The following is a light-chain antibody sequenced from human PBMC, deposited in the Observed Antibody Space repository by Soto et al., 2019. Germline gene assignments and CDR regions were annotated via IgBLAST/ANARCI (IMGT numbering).Light chain of an antibody. J-gene: IGKJ1*01. CDR3: QQYNSYSPWT. CDR1: QSISNW. V-gene: IGKV1-5*01. CDR2: DAS. Sequence: DIQMTQSPSTLSASVGDRVTIGCRASQSISNWLAWYQQKPGKAPKLLIYDASTLESGVPSRFSGSGSGTEFTLTISSLRPDDFATYYCQQYNSYSPWTFGQGTKVDIK.